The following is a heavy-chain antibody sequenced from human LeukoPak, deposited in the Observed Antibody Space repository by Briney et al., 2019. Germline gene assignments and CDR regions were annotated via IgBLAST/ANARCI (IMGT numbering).Heavy chain of an antibody. CDR3: ARSPTPRYSSSWFYY. V-gene: IGHV4-59*01. CDR1: GGSISSYY. J-gene: IGHJ4*02. D-gene: IGHD6-13*01. CDR2: IYYSGST. Sequence: SETLSLTCTASGGSISSYYWSWIRQPPGKGLEWIGYIYYSGSTNYNPSLKSRVTISVDTSKNQFSLKLSSVTAADTAVYYCARSPTPRYSSSWFYYWGQGTLVTVSS.